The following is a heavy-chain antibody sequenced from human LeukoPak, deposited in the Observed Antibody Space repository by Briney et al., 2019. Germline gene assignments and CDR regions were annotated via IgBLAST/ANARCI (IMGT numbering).Heavy chain of an antibody. CDR3: ARIAVVALRAFDI. CDR1: GGSFSGYY. V-gene: IGHV4-34*01. CDR2: INHSGST. D-gene: IGHD3-22*01. J-gene: IGHJ3*02. Sequence: SETLSLTCAVYGGSFSGYYWSWIRQPPGKGLEWIGEINHSGSTNYNPSLKSRVTISVDTSKNQFSLKLSSVTAADTAVYYCARIAVVALRAFDIWGQGTMVTVSS.